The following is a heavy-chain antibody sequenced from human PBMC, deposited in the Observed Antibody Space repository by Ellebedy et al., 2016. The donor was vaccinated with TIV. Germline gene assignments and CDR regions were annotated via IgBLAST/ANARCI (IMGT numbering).Heavy chain of an antibody. CDR3: ASFYYDTYGMDV. D-gene: IGHD3-22*01. V-gene: IGHV3-73*01. CDR1: GFTFSGSA. CDR2: IRSKANSYAT. J-gene: IGHJ6*02. Sequence: GGSLRLSCAASGFTFSGSAMHWVRQASGKGLEWVGRIRSKANSYATAYAASVKGRFTISRDDSKNTAYLQMNSLRAEDTAVYYCASFYYDTYGMDVWGQGTTVTVSS.